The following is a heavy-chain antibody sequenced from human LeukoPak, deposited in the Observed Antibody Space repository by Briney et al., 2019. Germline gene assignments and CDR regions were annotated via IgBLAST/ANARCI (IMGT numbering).Heavy chain of an antibody. CDR1: GGSFSGYY. CDR3: ARHLGSWWSGSLGYAFDI. J-gene: IGHJ3*02. CDR2: INHSGST. Sequence: SETLSLTCAVYGGSFSGYYWSWIRQPPGKGLEWIGEINHSGSTNYNPSLKSRVTISVDTSKNQFSLKLSSVTAADTAVYYCARHLGSWWSGSLGYAFDIWGQGTMVTVSS. V-gene: IGHV4-34*01. D-gene: IGHD3-3*01.